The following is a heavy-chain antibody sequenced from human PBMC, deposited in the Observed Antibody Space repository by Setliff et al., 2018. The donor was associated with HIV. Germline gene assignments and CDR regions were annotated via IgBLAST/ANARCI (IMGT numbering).Heavy chain of an antibody. V-gene: IGHV4-30-2*01. J-gene: IGHJ5*02. CDR1: SGSISSGGYS. CDR3: ARDYYESSGYYGWRFDP. D-gene: IGHD3-22*01. Sequence: SETLSLTCTVSSGSISSGGYSWSWIRQPPGKGLEWIGYIYHSGSTYYNPSLKSRVTISVDRSKNQFSLKLSSVTAADTAVYYCARDYYESSGYYGWRFDPWGQGTLVTVSS. CDR2: IYHSGST.